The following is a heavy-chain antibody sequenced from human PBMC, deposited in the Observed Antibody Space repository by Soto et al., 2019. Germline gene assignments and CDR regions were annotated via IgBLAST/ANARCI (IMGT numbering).Heavy chain of an antibody. Sequence: SETLSLTCAVFGGSFSTYYWSWIRQSPGKGLEWIGEINHIGNANYNPSLKSRVTISIDTSKNQFSLKLTSVTAADTAVFYCARAPTSVGDYGGYHYYGMDVWGQGTTVTVSS. D-gene: IGHD4-17*01. J-gene: IGHJ6*02. CDR3: ARAPTSVGDYGGYHYYGMDV. CDR1: GGSFSTYY. CDR2: INHIGNA. V-gene: IGHV4-34*01.